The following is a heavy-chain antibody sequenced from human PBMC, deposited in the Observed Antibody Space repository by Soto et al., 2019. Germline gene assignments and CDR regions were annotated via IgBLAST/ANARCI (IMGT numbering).Heavy chain of an antibody. Sequence: ASVKVSCKASGYAFSSYAMHWVRQAPGQRLEWMGWINIGSGNTEYSQNFQDRITITRDTSASTVYMELSSLTSEDTAVYYCARVRGYSYGLWRSDYGMDVWGQGTTVTVSS. J-gene: IGHJ6*02. D-gene: IGHD5-18*01. CDR1: GYAFSSYA. CDR3: ARVRGYSYGLWRSDYGMDV. V-gene: IGHV1-3*04. CDR2: INIGSGNT.